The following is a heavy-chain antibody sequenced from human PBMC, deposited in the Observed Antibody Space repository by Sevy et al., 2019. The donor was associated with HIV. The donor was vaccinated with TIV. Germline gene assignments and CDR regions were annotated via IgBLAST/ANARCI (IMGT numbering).Heavy chain of an antibody. Sequence: ASVKVSCKASGGTFSSYAISWVRQAPGQGLEWMGGIIPIFGTANYAQKFQGRVTITADESTSTAYMELSSLRSGDTAVYYCAGVGYSSSSNGMDVWGQGTTVTVSS. CDR2: IIPIFGTA. CDR1: GGTFSSYA. V-gene: IGHV1-69*13. D-gene: IGHD6-6*01. CDR3: AGVGYSSSSNGMDV. J-gene: IGHJ6*02.